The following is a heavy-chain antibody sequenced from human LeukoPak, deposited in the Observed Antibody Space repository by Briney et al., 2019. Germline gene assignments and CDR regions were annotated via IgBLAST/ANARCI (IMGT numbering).Heavy chain of an antibody. J-gene: IGHJ5*02. CDR3: ARVYSSSWYFWFDP. CDR1: GFTFSSYG. V-gene: IGHV3-33*01. Sequence: GRSLRLSCAASGFTFSSYGMHWVSQAPGKGLEWVAVIWYDGSNKYYADSVKGRFTISRDNSKNTLYLQMNSLRAEDTAVYYCARVYSSSWYFWFDPWGQGTLVTVSS. CDR2: IWYDGSNK. D-gene: IGHD6-13*01.